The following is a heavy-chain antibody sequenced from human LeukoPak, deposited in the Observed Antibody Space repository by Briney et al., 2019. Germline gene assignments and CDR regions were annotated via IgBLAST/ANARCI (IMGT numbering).Heavy chain of an antibody. CDR3: ANLPMYYYGSGSYPPSP. D-gene: IGHD3-10*01. V-gene: IGHV3-48*02. CDR2: ISGSGSTI. CDR1: GFSFSNYD. J-gene: IGHJ5*02. Sequence: GGSLRLSCAASGFSFSNYDMNWVRQAPGKGLEWVSYISGSGSTIYHADSVKGRFTISRENARNSLYLQMNSLRDEDTAVYYCANLPMYYYGSGSYPPSPWGQGTLVTVSS.